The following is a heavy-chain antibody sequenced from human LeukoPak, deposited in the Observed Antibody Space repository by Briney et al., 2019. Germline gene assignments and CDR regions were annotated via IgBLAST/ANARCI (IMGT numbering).Heavy chain of an antibody. D-gene: IGHD6-13*01. V-gene: IGHV4-59*12. J-gene: IGHJ3*02. CDR3: ARVSIAAAGRGAFDI. CDR1: GGSISSYY. CDR2: IYYSGST. Sequence: SETLSLTCTVSGGSISSYYWSWIRQPPGKGLEWIGYIYYSGSTNYNPSLKSRVTMSVDTSKNQFSLKLSSVTAADTAVYYCARVSIAAAGRGAFDIWGQGTMVTVSS.